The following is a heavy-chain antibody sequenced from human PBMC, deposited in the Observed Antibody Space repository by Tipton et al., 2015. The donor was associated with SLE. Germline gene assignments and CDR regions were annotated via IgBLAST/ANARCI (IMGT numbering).Heavy chain of an antibody. V-gene: IGHV4-61*02. D-gene: IGHD2/OR15-2a*01. CDR2: IFTSGNT. CDR1: GDSITRSSFY. CDR3: ARSSSVRTLLWPTFAY. Sequence: TLSLTCTVSGDSITRSSFYWGWIRQPAGEGLEWIGRIFTSGNTNYNPSLKSRVTISVDTSKNHLSLKLTSVTAADTAVYFCARSSSVRTLLWPTFAYWGQGTLVTVSS. J-gene: IGHJ4*02.